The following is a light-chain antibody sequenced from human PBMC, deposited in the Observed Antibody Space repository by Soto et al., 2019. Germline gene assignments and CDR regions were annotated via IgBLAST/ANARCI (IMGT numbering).Light chain of an antibody. CDR1: QSISSW. V-gene: IGKV1-5*01. CDR3: QQYNSYQGT. Sequence: DIQMTQSPSTLSASVGDRVTITCRASQSISSWLNWYQQKPGKAPKLLIYDASSLESGVPSRFSGSGSGTEFTLTISSLQPDDFATYYCQQYNSYQGTFGQGTKV. CDR2: DAS. J-gene: IGKJ1*01.